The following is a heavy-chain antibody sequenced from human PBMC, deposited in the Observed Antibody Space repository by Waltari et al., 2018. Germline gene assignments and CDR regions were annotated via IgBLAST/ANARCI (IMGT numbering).Heavy chain of an antibody. CDR1: GYSISSGYY. J-gene: IGHJ6*03. Sequence: QVQLQESGPGLVKPSETLSLTCTVSGYSISSGYYWGWIRQPPGKGLEWIGSIYHSGSTYYNPSLTSRVTISVDTSKNQFSLKLSSVTAADTAVYYCARETAAGTSYYYYMDVWGKGTTVTVSS. D-gene: IGHD6-13*01. V-gene: IGHV4-38-2*02. CDR2: IYHSGST. CDR3: ARETAAGTSYYYYMDV.